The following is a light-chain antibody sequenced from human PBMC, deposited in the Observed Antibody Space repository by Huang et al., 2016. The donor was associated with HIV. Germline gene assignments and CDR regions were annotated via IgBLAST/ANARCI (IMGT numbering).Light chain of an antibody. CDR2: AAS. Sequence: DIQMTQSPSSLSASVGDRVTITCRASQPINNYLNWYQQKPGKAPKCLIYAASSLQSGVPSTFSGSGAGTDSTLIISSLQPEDFATYYCQQSYSTPRTFGQGTKVEIK. J-gene: IGKJ1*01. V-gene: IGKV1-39*01. CDR1: QPINNY. CDR3: QQSYSTPRT.